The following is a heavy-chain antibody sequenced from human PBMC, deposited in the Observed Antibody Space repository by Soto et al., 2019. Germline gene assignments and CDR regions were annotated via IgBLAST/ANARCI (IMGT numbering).Heavy chain of an antibody. D-gene: IGHD3-10*01. Sequence: QVQLVESGGGVVQPGRSLRLSCAASGFAFRNYGMHWVRQAPGKGLEWVAVISYDGKNRNYADSVKGRFTISRDNSRNTLYLQMNSLRPEDTAVYYCAKGNYGLAPRPEIDNWGQGTLVTVSS. J-gene: IGHJ4*02. CDR1: GFAFRNYG. V-gene: IGHV3-30*18. CDR3: AKGNYGLAPRPEIDN. CDR2: ISYDGKNR.